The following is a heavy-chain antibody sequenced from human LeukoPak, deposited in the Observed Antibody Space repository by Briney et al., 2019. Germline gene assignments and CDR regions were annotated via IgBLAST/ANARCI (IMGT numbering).Heavy chain of an antibody. Sequence: ASVKVSCKVSGYTLTELSMHWVRQAPGKGLEWMGGFDPEDGETIYAQKFQGSVTMTEDTSTDTAYMELSSLRSEDTAVYYCATDYPSGYAFDIWGQGTMVTVSS. CDR2: FDPEDGET. J-gene: IGHJ3*02. D-gene: IGHD3-3*01. CDR1: GYTLTELS. CDR3: ATDYPSGYAFDI. V-gene: IGHV1-24*01.